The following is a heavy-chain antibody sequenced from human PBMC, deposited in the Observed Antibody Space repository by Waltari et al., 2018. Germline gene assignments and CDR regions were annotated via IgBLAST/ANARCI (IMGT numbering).Heavy chain of an antibody. Sequence: EVQLVESGGGLVQPGGSLRLSCAVSGFTFTYYWMHWVRQAPGKGLVWVSRISSDGSSTSYADSVKGRFSISRDNAKHTLYLQMNSLRAEDTAVYYCARDGYSYGLGTFDIWGQGAMVTVSS. CDR2: ISSDGSST. V-gene: IGHV3-74*01. CDR1: GFTFTYYW. D-gene: IGHD5-18*01. J-gene: IGHJ3*02. CDR3: ARDGYSYGLGTFDI.